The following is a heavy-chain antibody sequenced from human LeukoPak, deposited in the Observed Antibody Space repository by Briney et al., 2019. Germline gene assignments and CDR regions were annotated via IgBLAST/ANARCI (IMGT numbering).Heavy chain of an antibody. J-gene: IGHJ4*02. CDR2: IKQDGSGE. Sequence: GGPLRLSCAASGFTFSSYWMSWVRQAPGKGLEWVANIKQDGSGEYYVDSVKGRFTISRDNAENSVYLQMNSLRAEDTALYYCARGVYSSGWYPDYFDYWGQGTLVTVSS. CDR3: ARGVYSSGWYPDYFDY. V-gene: IGHV3-7*01. CDR1: GFTFSSYW. D-gene: IGHD6-19*01.